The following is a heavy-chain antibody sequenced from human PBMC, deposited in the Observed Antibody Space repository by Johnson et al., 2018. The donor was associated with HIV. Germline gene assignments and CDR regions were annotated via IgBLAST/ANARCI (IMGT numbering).Heavy chain of an antibody. CDR1: GFTFSDYY. CDR3: ARDSGEQLRYAVDI. D-gene: IGHD3-10*01. J-gene: IGHJ3*02. V-gene: IGHV3-11*04. Sequence: QVQLVESGGGLAQVGGSLRLSCAASGFTFSDYYMSWIRQAPGKGLEWVSYISSSGSTIYYADSVKGRFTISRDNAKNSLYLQMNSLRAEDTAVYYCARDSGEQLRYAVDIWGQGTMVTVSS. CDR2: ISSSGSTI.